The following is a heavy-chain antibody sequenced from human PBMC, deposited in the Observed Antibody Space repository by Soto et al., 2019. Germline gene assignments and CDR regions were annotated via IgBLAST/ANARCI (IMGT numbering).Heavy chain of an antibody. CDR3: ARGLGRCSGGSCLVPLDY. J-gene: IGHJ4*02. Sequence: SETLSLTCAVYGGSFSGYYWSWIRQPPGKGLEWIGEINHSGSTNYNPSLKSRVTITVDTSKNQFSLKLSSVTAADTAVYYCARGLGRCSGGSCLVPLDYWGQGTLVTVSS. D-gene: IGHD2-15*01. CDR2: INHSGST. CDR1: GGSFSGYY. V-gene: IGHV4-34*01.